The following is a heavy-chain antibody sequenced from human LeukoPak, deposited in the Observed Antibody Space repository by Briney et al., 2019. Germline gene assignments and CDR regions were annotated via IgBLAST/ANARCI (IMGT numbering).Heavy chain of an antibody. D-gene: IGHD2-2*01. Sequence: GASVKVSCKASGYTFTSYAMNWVRQAPGQGLEWMGWISTNTGNPTYAQGFTGRFVFSLDTSVSTAYLQISSLEAEDTAVYYCARASRKLGYCSSTSCYQYFQHWGQGTLVTVSS. CDR2: ISTNTGNP. CDR3: ARASRKLGYCSSTSCYQYFQH. J-gene: IGHJ1*01. CDR1: GYTFTSYA. V-gene: IGHV7-4-1*02.